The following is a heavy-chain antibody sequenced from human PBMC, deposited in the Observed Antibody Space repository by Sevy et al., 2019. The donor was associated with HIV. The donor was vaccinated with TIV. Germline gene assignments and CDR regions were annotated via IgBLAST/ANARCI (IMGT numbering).Heavy chain of an antibody. Sequence: GGSLRLSCSTSGFNLGDYAMSWVRQSPGKGLEWVGFMRSKAFAGTTEYAASVKGRFTISTDDSKAHAHLQMNSLRAEDTGVYYCIRSRQLGYTAMVSDYWGQGTLVTVSS. V-gene: IGHV3-49*04. D-gene: IGHD5-18*01. CDR3: IRSRQLGYTAMVSDY. CDR1: GFNLGDYA. J-gene: IGHJ4*02. CDR2: MRSKAFAGTT.